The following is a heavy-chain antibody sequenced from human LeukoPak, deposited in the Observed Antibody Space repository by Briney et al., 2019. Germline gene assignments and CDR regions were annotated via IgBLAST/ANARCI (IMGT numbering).Heavy chain of an antibody. CDR1: GFTFSSYS. Sequence: GGSLRLSCAASGFTFSSYSMNWVRQAPGKGLEWVSSISSSSYIYYADSVKGRFTISRDNAKNSLYLQMNSLRAEDTAVYCCARDPRGYFDFWSGPPFAFDIWGQGTMVTVSS. V-gene: IGHV3-21*01. D-gene: IGHD3/OR15-3a*01. CDR3: ARDPRGYFDFWSGPPFAFDI. CDR2: ISSSSYI. J-gene: IGHJ3*02.